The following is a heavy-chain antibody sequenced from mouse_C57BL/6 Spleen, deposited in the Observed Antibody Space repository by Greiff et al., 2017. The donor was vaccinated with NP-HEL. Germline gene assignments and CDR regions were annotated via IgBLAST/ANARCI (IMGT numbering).Heavy chain of an antibody. CDR3: AREDYGSSY. CDR2: IYPGDGDT. CDR1: GYAFSSSW. J-gene: IGHJ2*01. V-gene: IGHV1-82*01. Sequence: VQLQQSGPELVKPGASVKISCKASGYAFSSSWMNWVKQRPGKGLEWIGRIYPGDGDTNYNGKCKGKATLTADKSSSTAYMQLSSLTSEDSAVYFCAREDYGSSYWGQGTTLTVSS. D-gene: IGHD1-1*01.